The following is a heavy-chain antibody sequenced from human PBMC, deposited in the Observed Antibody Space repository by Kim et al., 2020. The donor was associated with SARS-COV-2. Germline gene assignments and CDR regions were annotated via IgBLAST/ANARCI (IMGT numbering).Heavy chain of an antibody. D-gene: IGHD3-10*01. CDR1: GFTFSSYT. J-gene: IGHJ3*02. V-gene: IGHV3-21*01. CDR3: ATLYGTCDT. CDR2: ISSSSSNI. Sequence: GGSLRLSCAASGFTFSSYTMNWVRQAPGKGLEWVSAISSSSSNIYYADSVKGRFTISRDNAKNSLFLQMNSLRAEDTAVYYCATLYGTCDTCGYGTLVTV.